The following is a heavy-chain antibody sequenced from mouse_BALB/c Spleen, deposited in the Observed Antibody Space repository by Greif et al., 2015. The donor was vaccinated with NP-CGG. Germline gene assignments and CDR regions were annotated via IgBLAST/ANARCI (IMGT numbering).Heavy chain of an antibody. V-gene: IGHV1-77*01. CDR3: AREGYDGAWFAY. Sequence: VKLMESGPELVKPGASVKMSCKASGYTFTDCVISWVMQRTGQGLEWIGEIYPGSGSTYYNEKFKGKATLTADKSSNTAYMQLSSLTSEDSAVYFCAREGYDGAWFAYWGQGTLVTVSA. J-gene: IGHJ3*01. CDR2: IYPGSGST. CDR1: GYTFTDCV. D-gene: IGHD2-14*01.